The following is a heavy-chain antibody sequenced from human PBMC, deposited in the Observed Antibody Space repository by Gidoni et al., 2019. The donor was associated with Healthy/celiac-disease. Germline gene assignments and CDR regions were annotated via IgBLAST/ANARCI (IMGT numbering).Heavy chain of an antibody. Sequence: QLQLQESGPGLVKPSETLSPTCTVPGGSISSSSYYWGWIRQPPGKGLEWIGSIYSGGSTYYNPSLKMRVTISVDTSKNQFSLKLSSVTAADTAVYYCARQGPYSSSWSVRWFDPWGQGTLVTVSS. CDR3: ARQGPYSSSWSVRWFDP. V-gene: IGHV4-39*01. D-gene: IGHD6-13*01. J-gene: IGHJ5*02. CDR1: GGSISSSSYY. CDR2: IYSGGST.